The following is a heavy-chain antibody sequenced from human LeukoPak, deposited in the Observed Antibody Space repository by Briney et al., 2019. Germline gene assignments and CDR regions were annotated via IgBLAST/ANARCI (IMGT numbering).Heavy chain of an antibody. CDR2: INPNSGGT. V-gene: IGHV1-2*02. J-gene: IGHJ4*02. CDR3: ARDPSLSGYYLQLGY. Sequence: ASVKVSCKASGYTFTGYYMHWVRQAPGQGLEWMGWINPNSGGTNYAQKFQGRVTMTRDTSISTAYMELSSLRSEGTAVYYCARDPSLSGYYLQLGYWGQGTLVTVSS. D-gene: IGHD3-22*01. CDR1: GYTFTGYY.